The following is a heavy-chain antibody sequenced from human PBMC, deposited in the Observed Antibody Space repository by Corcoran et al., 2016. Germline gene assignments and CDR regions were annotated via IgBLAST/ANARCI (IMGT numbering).Heavy chain of an antibody. CDR2: IYHSGST. Sequence: QVQLQESGPGLVKPSETLSLTCTVSGYSISSGYYWGWIRQPPGKGLEWIGSIYHSGSTYYNPSLKSRVTISVDTSKNQFSLKLSSVTAADTAVYDCARVRVAAVGGINWFDPWGQGTLVTVSS. D-gene: IGHD6-13*01. V-gene: IGHV4-38-2*02. CDR1: GYSISSGYY. J-gene: IGHJ5*02. CDR3: ARVRVAAVGGINWFDP.